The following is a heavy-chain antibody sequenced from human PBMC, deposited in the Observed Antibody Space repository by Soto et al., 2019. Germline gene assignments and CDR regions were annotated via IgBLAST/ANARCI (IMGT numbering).Heavy chain of an antibody. CDR1: GFPFSGST. Sequence: EVQLVESGGGLVQPGGSLKLSCAASGFPFSGSTVHWVRQASGKGLEWVGRIKNKANNYATAYAESVKGRFTISRDDSGSMAYLQMNSLKTDDTAVYYCESKTSPGEDDYWGQGTLVTVSS. V-gene: IGHV3-73*02. CDR2: IKNKANNYAT. J-gene: IGHJ4*02. CDR3: ESKTSPGEDDY.